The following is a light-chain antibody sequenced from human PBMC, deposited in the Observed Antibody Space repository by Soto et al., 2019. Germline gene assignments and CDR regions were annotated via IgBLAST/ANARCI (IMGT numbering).Light chain of an antibody. CDR3: QHYSSSPPSWT. CDR1: QSVSNNY. CDR2: TAS. J-gene: IGKJ1*01. Sequence: PGERATLSCRASQSVSNNYLAWYQQKPGQAPRLLIYTASSRATGIPDRFSGSGSGTDFTLTISRLEPEDFAVYYCQHYSSSPPSWTFGQGTKVEIK. V-gene: IGKV3-20*01.